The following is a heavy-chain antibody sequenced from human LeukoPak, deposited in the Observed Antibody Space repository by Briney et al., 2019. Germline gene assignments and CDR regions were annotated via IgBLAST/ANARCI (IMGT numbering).Heavy chain of an antibody. J-gene: IGHJ3*02. CDR3: ARDGPQPYAFDI. CDR2: IYYSGST. CDR1: GGSISSYY. V-gene: IGHV4-59*01. Sequence: SETLSLTCTVSGGSISSYYWSWIRQPPGKGLEWIGYIYYSGSTNYNPSLKSRVTISADTSKNQFSLKLSSVTAADTAVYYCARDGPQPYAFDIWGQGTMVTVSS. D-gene: IGHD1-14*01.